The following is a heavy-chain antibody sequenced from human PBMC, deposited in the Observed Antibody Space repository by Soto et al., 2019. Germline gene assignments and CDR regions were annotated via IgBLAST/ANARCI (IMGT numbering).Heavy chain of an antibody. CDR1: GGSFTSNNW. CDR2: IYRTGST. D-gene: IGHD1-7*01. V-gene: IGHV4-4*02. CDR3: ASRDPGTSVDY. Sequence: SETLPLTCAVSGGSFTSNNWWTWVRQPPGQGLEWIGEIYRTGSTNYNPSLKSRVTISLDKSENQFSLKVTSLTAADTAVYYCASRDPGTSVDYWGQGTLVTVSS. J-gene: IGHJ4*02.